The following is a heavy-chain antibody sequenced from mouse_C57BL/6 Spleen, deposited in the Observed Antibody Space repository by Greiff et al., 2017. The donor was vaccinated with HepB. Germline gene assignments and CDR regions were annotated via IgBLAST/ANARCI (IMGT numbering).Heavy chain of an antibody. CDR3: AREGATVVATPHFDY. CDR2: IHPNSGST. CDR1: GYTFTSYW. Sequence: QVQLQQPGAELVKPGASVKLSCKASGYTFTSYWMHWVKQRPGQGLEWIGMIHPNSGSTNYNEKFKSKATLTVDKSSSTAYMQLSSLTSEDSAVYYCAREGATVVATPHFDYWGQGTTLTVSS. D-gene: IGHD1-1*01. J-gene: IGHJ2*01. V-gene: IGHV1-64*01.